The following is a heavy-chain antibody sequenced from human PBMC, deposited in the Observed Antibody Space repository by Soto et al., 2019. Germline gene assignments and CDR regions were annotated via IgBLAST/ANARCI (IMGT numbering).Heavy chain of an antibody. CDR2: IYYSGRT. J-gene: IGHJ4*02. CDR3: ARDRTNSPDCFAY. V-gene: IGHV4-30-4*01. D-gene: IGHD2-2*01. Sequence: PSETLSLTCSVSGGSISSDEYYWCWIRQPPGKGLEWVGYIYYSGRTNYNPSLNSRLTISLDTSNNQFSLKLTSVSAADTAVYYCARDRTNSPDCFAYWGQGILVTVSS. CDR1: GGSISSDEYY.